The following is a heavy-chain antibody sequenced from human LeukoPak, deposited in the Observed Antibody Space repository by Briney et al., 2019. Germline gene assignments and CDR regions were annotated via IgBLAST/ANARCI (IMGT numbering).Heavy chain of an antibody. J-gene: IGHJ4*02. CDR3: ARVPYFDFWTGYYFDC. V-gene: IGHV4-59*01. D-gene: IGHD3-3*01. CDR1: GGSISTYY. CDR2: IYYSGST. Sequence: SETLSLTCTVSGGSISTYYWSWIRQPPGKGLEWIGYIYYSGSTSYNPSLNSRVTISVDTSKNQFSLKLSSVTAADTAIYYCARVPYFDFWTGYYFDCWGQGTPVTVSS.